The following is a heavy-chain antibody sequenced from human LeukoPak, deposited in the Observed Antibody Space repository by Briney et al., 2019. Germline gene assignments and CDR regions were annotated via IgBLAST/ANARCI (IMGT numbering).Heavy chain of an antibody. Sequence: SETLSLTCTVSGGSISSYYWSWIRQPPGKGLEWIGYIYYSGSTNYNPSLNSRVTISVDTSKNQFSLKLSSVTAADTAVYYCARDFLARAFDIWGQGTMVTVSS. V-gene: IGHV4-59*01. CDR2: IYYSGST. CDR3: ARDFLARAFDI. D-gene: IGHD2/OR15-2a*01. CDR1: GGSISSYY. J-gene: IGHJ3*02.